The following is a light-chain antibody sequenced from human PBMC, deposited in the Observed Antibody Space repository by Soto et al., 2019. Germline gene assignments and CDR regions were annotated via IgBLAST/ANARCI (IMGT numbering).Light chain of an antibody. CDR3: QERSNWPYT. J-gene: IGKJ2*01. CDR1: QSVSSY. Sequence: EIVLTQSPATLSLSPGERATLSCTASQSVSSYLAWYQQKPGQAPRLLIYDTSTRATGIPARFSGSGSGTDFSLISSSLEPEDFEVYYCQERSNWPYTFGQGTKLEIK. CDR2: DTS. V-gene: IGKV3-11*01.